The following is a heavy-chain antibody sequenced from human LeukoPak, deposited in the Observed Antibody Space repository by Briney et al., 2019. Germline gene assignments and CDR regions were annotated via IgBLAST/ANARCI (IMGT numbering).Heavy chain of an antibody. J-gene: IGHJ4*02. CDR1: GGSFAGYY. CDR3: ARGDFYDILTGYEYYFDY. D-gene: IGHD3-9*01. V-gene: IGHV4-34*01. CDR2: INYGGST. Sequence: SETLSLTCAVSGGSFAGYYWSWIRQPPGKGLEWIGEINYGGSTNYNPSLKSRVIISVDTSKNQFSLKLSSVTAADTAVYYCARGDFYDILTGYEYYFDYWGQGTLVTVSS.